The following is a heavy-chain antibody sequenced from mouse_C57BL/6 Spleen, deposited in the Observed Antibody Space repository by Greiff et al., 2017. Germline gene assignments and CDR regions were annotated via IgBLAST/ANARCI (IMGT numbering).Heavy chain of an antibody. V-gene: IGHV1-69*01. CDR3: ARGGKLVPSSGFDY. CDR2: IDPSDSYT. CDR1: GYTFTSYW. D-gene: IGHD4-1*01. J-gene: IGHJ2*01. Sequence: QVQLQQPGAELVMPGASVKLSCKASGYTFTSYWMHWVKQRPGQGLEWIGEIDPSDSYTNYNQKFKGKSTLTVDKSSSTAYMQLSSLTSEDSAVYYCARGGKLVPSSGFDYWGQGTTLTVSS.